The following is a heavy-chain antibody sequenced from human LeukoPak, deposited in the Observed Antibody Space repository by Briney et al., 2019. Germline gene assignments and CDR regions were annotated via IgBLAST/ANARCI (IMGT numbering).Heavy chain of an antibody. CDR3: ARNGVRGVIIFAY. CDR2: IYYSGST. Sequence: SETLSLTCIVPVGSTSSYYWSWVRQPPGKGREWIGYIYYSGSTNYNPSLKRRVTISVDTSKNQFSLKLSSVTAADTAVYYCARNGVRGVIIFAYWGQGTLVTVSS. J-gene: IGHJ4*02. V-gene: IGHV4-59*01. D-gene: IGHD3-10*01. CDR1: VGSTSSYY.